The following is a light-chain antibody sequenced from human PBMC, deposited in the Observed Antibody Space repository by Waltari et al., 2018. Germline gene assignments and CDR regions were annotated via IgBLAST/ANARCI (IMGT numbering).Light chain of an antibody. J-gene: IGKJ5*01. CDR1: QSLLYDANNRDY. CDR3: QQYYTHPIT. V-gene: IGKV4-1*01. Sequence: DIIMTQSPDSLAVSLGERATLTCKSTQSLLYDANNRDYLAWFHQKPGQPPTFLIYWASTRESGVPDRFSGSGSGTDFTLTITSLQAEDVGVYYCQQYYTHPITFGQGTRLEI. CDR2: WAS.